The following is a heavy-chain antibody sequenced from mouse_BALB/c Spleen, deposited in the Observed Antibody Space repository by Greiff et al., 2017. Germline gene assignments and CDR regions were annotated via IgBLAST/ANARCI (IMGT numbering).Heavy chain of an antibody. Sequence: EVKLMESGGGLVKPGGSLKLSCAASGFTFSSYAMSWVRQSPEKRLEWVAEISSGGSYTYYPDTVTGRFTISRDNAKNTLYLEMSSLRSEDTAMYYCAKASMITPMDYWGQGTSVTVSS. CDR2: ISSGGSYT. J-gene: IGHJ4*01. V-gene: IGHV5-9-4*01. CDR1: GFTFSSYA. D-gene: IGHD2-4*01. CDR3: AKASMITPMDY.